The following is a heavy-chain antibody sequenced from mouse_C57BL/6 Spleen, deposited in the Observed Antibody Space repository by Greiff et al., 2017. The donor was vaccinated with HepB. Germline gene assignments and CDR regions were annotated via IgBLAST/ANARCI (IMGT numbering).Heavy chain of an antibody. V-gene: IGHV14-4*01. D-gene: IGHD2-4*01. J-gene: IGHJ2*01. CDR3: TTRITGFDD. CDR1: GFNIKDDY. Sequence: VQLQQSGAELVRPGASVKLSCTASGFNIKDDYMHWVKQRPEQGLEWIGWIDPENGDTEYASKFQGKATITADTSSNTAYLQLSSLTAEDTAVYYCTTRITGFDDWGQGTTLTVAS. CDR2: IDPENGDT.